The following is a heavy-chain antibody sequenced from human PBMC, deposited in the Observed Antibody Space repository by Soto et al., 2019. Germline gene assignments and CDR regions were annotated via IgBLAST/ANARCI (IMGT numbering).Heavy chain of an antibody. J-gene: IGHJ3*02. D-gene: IGHD2-2*01. CDR2: ISGSGGST. CDR3: ARDRLIVVVPAAMSDAFDI. Sequence: PGGSLRLSCAASGFTFSNCGMSWVRQAPGKGLEWVSGISGSGGSTYYTDSVKGRFTISRDNSKNTLSLQMNSLRAEDTAVYYCARDRLIVVVPAAMSDAFDIWGQGTMVTVSS. CDR1: GFTFSNCG. V-gene: IGHV3-23*01.